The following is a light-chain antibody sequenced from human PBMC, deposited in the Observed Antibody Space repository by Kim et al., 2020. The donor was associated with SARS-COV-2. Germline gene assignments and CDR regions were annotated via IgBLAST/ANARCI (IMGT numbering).Light chain of an antibody. V-gene: IGLV1-47*02. Sequence: QSVLTQPPSASGTPGQKVTISCSSTGSNFVNWYQQLPGTAPKLLIYGNDQRPSGVPDRFSGSKAGTSASLAISGLRSEDAALYYCATWDAGLSGPEIFGGGTQLTVL. J-gene: IGLJ2*01. CDR1: STGSNF. CDR2: GND. CDR3: ATWDAGLSGPEI.